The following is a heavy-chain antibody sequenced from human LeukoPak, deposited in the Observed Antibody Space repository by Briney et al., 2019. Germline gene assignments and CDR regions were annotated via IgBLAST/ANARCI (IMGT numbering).Heavy chain of an antibody. V-gene: IGHV4-39*01. CDR3: ARRMNGDGRQTNSYYMDV. J-gene: IGHJ6*03. Sequence: SETLSLTCTVSGGSISSSSYYWGWIRQPPGKGLEWIGSIYYSGSTYYNPSLKSRVTISVDTSKNQFSLKLSSVTAADTAVYYCARRMNGDGRQTNSYYMDVWGKGTTVTVSS. CDR2: IYYSGST. D-gene: IGHD2-15*01. CDR1: GGSISSSSYY.